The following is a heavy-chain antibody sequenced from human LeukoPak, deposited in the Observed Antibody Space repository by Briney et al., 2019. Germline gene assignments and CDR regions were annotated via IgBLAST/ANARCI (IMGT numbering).Heavy chain of an antibody. V-gene: IGHV4-38-2*02. CDR2: IYHSGST. J-gene: IGHJ3*02. CDR1: GGSISSYY. CDR3: ARIRDYDSNFDI. Sequence: SETLSLTCTVSGGSISSYYWGWIRQPPGKGLEWIGSIYHSGSTYYNPSLKSRVTISVDTSKNQFSLKLSSVTAADTAVYYCARIRDYDSNFDIWGQGTMVTVSS. D-gene: IGHD3-22*01.